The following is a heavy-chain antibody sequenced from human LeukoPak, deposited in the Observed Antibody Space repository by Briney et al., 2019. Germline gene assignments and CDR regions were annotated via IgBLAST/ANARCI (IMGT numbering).Heavy chain of an antibody. D-gene: IGHD5-18*01. CDR1: GFTFSSYE. CDR2: ISSSGSTI. CDR3: ARDEKYRGYSYGYSHFDY. V-gene: IGHV3-48*03. J-gene: IGHJ4*02. Sequence: PGGSLRLSCAASGFTFSSYEMNWVRQAPGKGLEWVSYISSSGSTIYYADSVKGRFTISRDNAKNSLYLQMNSLRAEDTAVYYCARDEKYRGYSYGYSHFDYWGQGTLVTVSS.